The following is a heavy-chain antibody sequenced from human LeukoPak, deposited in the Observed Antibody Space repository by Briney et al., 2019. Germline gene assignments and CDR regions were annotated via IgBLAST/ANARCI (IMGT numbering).Heavy chain of an antibody. V-gene: IGHV4-59*01. CDR1: GGSMSTYY. Sequence: SETLSLTCTVSGGSMSTYYWSWIRQPPEKGLEWIGYIYHSGSTNYNPSLKSRVTISVDMSKNQFSLNLTSVTAADTGIYYCARDLPLSGMDIWGQGTTVTVSS. CDR2: IYHSGST. J-gene: IGHJ6*02. D-gene: IGHD3-16*01. CDR3: ARDLPLSGMDI.